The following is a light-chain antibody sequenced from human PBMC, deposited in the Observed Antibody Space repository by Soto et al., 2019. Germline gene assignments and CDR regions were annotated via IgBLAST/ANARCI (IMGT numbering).Light chain of an antibody. V-gene: IGKV3-15*01. CDR2: DAS. CDR3: QQYTNWPPIT. J-gene: IGKJ5*01. Sequence: EIVRTQSPATLCGSPGGRVTLPCRSSQNISPYLAWFHQKPGQAPRLLIYDASTRATGIPVRFSGSGSGTEFTLTINSLQSEDFGVYYCQQYTNWPPITFGQGTRLE. CDR1: QNISPY.